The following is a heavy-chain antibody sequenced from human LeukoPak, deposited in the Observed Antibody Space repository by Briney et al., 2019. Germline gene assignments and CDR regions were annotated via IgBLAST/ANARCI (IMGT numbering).Heavy chain of an antibody. J-gene: IGHJ3*02. CDR3: ARQYSGYDFPPTDAFDI. Sequence: SETLSLTCAVYGGSFSGYYWSWIRQPPGKGLEWIGEINHSGSTNYNPSLKSRVTISVDTSKNQFSLKLSSVTAADTAVYYCARQYSGYDFPPTDAFDIWGQGTMVTVSS. D-gene: IGHD5-12*01. CDR1: GGSFSGYY. CDR2: INHSGST. V-gene: IGHV4-34*01.